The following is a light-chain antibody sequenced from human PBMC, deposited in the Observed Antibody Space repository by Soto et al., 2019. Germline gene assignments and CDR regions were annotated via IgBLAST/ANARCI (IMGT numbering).Light chain of an antibody. J-gene: IGKJ3*01. CDR1: QSITSY. CDR3: KQSDTTPVA. V-gene: IGKV1-39*01. CDR2: AAS. Sequence: DIQMTQSPSSLSASVGDRVTITCRASQSITSYLNGYQQKAGKAPDLLIYAASSLQSGVPSRFSGSGSAKDCTLTIRNLQPEDVDPDFCKQSDTTPVAFVPGTRVD.